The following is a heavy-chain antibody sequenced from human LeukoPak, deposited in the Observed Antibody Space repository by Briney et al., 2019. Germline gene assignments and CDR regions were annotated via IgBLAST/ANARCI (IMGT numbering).Heavy chain of an antibody. CDR2: INSDGSST. V-gene: IGHV3-74*01. J-gene: IGHJ4*02. Sequence: GGSLRLSCAASGFTFSSYWMDWVRQAPGKGLVWVSRINSDGSSTSYVDPVKGRFTISRDNAKNTLYLQMNSLRAEDTAVYYCARATGYSYGYSRFDYWGQGTLVTVSS. D-gene: IGHD5-18*01. CDR1: GFTFSSYW. CDR3: ARATGYSYGYSRFDY.